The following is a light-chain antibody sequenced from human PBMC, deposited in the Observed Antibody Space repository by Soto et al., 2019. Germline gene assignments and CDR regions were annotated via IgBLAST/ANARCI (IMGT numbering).Light chain of an antibody. J-gene: IGKJ4*01. Sequence: EIVLTQSPATLSLSPGERATLSCRASQSVSSYLAWYQQKPGQAPRLLIYDASNRATGIPARFSGSGSGTDFTLTISSLKPEDFAVYYCQQRSNWTFGGGTKVEIK. CDR3: QQRSNWT. V-gene: IGKV3-11*01. CDR2: DAS. CDR1: QSVSSY.